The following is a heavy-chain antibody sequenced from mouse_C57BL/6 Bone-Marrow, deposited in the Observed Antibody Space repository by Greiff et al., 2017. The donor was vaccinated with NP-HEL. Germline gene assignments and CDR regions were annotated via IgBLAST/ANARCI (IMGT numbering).Heavy chain of an antibody. J-gene: IGHJ1*03. CDR3: ARRVARYFDV. CDR2: IDPSDSET. Sequence: QVQLQQPGAELVRPGSSVKLSCKASGYTFTSYWMHWVKQRPIQGLEWIGNIDPSDSETHYDQKFKDKATLTVDKSSSTAYMQLSSLTSEDSAVYYCARRVARYFDVWGTGTTVTVSS. D-gene: IGHD1-1*01. CDR1: GYTFTSYW. V-gene: IGHV1-52*01.